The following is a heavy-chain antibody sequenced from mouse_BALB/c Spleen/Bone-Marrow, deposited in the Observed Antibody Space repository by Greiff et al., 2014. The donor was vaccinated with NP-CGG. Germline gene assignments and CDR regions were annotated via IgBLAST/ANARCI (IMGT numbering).Heavy chain of an antibody. Sequence: VQLQQPGAQLVKPGASVKLSCTASGFNTNNNYMHWVKQRPGQGLEWIGRIDPANGNTKFDPKFKGKATITADTSSNTAYLQLSSLSSEDTAVDYCARSLYGYTATFDYWGQGTTLTVSS. V-gene: IGHV14-3*02. CDR1: GFNTNNNY. J-gene: IGHJ2*01. D-gene: IGHD1-2*01. CDR3: ARSLYGYTATFDY. CDR2: IDPANGNT.